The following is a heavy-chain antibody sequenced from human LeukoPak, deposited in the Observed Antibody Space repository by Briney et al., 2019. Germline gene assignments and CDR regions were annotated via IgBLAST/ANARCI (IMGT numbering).Heavy chain of an antibody. J-gene: IGHJ4*02. CDR3: VRQAGGGIQLWPRFDY. D-gene: IGHD5-18*01. CDR1: GFTFSSYS. V-gene: IGHV3-21*01. Sequence: GGSLRLSCAASGFTFSSYSMNWVRQAPGKGLEWVSSISSSSSYIYYADSVKGRFTISRDNAKNSLYLQMNSLRAEDTAVYYCVRQAGGGIQLWPRFDYWGQGTLVTVSS. CDR2: ISSSSSYI.